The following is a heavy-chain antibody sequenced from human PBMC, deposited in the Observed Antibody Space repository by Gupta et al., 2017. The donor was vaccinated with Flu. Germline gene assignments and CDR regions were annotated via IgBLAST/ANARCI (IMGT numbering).Heavy chain of an antibody. D-gene: IGHD3-22*01. Sequence: QVQLVQSGAEVKKPGSSVKVSCKASGGTFSSYAISWVRQAPGQGLEWMGGIIPIFGTANYAQKFQGRVTITADKSTSTAYMELSSLRSEDTAVYYCARDRTNYDSSGRGAFDIWGQGTMVTVSS. CDR1: GGTFSSYA. V-gene: IGHV1-69*06. CDR3: ARDRTNYDSSGRGAFDI. CDR2: IIPIFGTA. J-gene: IGHJ3*02.